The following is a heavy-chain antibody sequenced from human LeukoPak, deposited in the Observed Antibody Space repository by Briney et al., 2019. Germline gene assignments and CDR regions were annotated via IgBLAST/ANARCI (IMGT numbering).Heavy chain of an antibody. CDR2: INHSGST. CDR3: ARETCSGGSCFQFDF. J-gene: IGHJ4*02. D-gene: IGHD2-15*01. V-gene: IGHV4-34*01. CDR1: GESFSGYY. Sequence: SETLSLTCAVYGESFSGYYWSWIRQPPGKGLEWVGEINHSGSTNYNPSLKSRVTISVDTSKNQFSLKLSSVTAADTAVYYCARETCSGGSCFQFDFWGQGTLVTVSS.